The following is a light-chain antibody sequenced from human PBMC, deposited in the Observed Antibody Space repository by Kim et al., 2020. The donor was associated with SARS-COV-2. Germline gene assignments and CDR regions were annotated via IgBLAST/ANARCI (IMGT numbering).Light chain of an antibody. V-gene: IGLV3-1*01. CDR2: QDS. CDR1: KLGDKY. J-gene: IGLJ3*02. Sequence: SVTQEQTASITGSGDKLGDKYACWYQQKPGQSPVLVIYQDSKRPSGIPERFSGSNSGNTATLTISGTQAMDEADYYCQAWDSSTWVFGGGTQLTVL. CDR3: QAWDSSTWV.